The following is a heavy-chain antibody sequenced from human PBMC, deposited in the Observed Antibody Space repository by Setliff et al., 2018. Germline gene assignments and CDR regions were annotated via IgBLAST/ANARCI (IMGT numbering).Heavy chain of an antibody. D-gene: IGHD3-10*01. Sequence: SETLSLTCTVSGGSISSGGYYWSWIRQHPGKGLEWIGYIYYSGSTYYNPSLKSRVTISVDTSKNQFSLKLSSVTAADTAVYYCARAGSRGLLWFGREYYYYVDVWGKGTTVTVS. CDR2: IYYSGST. V-gene: IGHV4-31*03. J-gene: IGHJ6*03. CDR3: ARAGSRGLLWFGREYYYYVDV. CDR1: GGSISSGGYY.